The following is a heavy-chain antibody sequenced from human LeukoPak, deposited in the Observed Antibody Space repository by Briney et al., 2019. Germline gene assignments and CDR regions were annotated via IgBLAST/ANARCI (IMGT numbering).Heavy chain of an antibody. CDR1: GGSISSYY. Sequence: SETLSLTCTVSGGSISSYYWSWIRQPPGKGLEWIGFIYHSGSTNYGPSLKSRVTMSVDTSKKQFSLKLSSVTAADTAVYYYAGGHSSGWTAFDYWGQGTLVSVSS. V-gene: IGHV4-59*08. J-gene: IGHJ4*02. CDR3: AGGHSSGWTAFDY. CDR2: IYHSGST. D-gene: IGHD6-19*01.